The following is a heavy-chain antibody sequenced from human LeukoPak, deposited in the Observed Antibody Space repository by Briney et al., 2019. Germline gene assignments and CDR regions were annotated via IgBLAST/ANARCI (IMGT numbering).Heavy chain of an antibody. V-gene: IGHV4-39*01. J-gene: IGHJ4*02. D-gene: IGHD4-11*01. CDR2: IYYSGST. Sequence: SETLSLTCTVSGGSISSSSYYWGWISQPPGKGLEWIGSIYYSGSTYYNPSLKSRVTISVDTSKNQFSLKLSSVTAADTAVYYCARHYSNPFDYWGQGTLVTVSS. CDR1: GGSISSSSYY. CDR3: ARHYSNPFDY.